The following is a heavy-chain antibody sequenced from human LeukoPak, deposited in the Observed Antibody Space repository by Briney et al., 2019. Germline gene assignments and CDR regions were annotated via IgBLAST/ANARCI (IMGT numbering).Heavy chain of an antibody. CDR3: ARQLYYYGSGSYYYFDY. V-gene: IGHV1-69*13. D-gene: IGHD3-10*01. CDR1: GGTFSSYA. CDR2: IIPIFGTA. J-gene: IGHJ4*02. Sequence: SVKVSCKASGGTFSSYAISWVRQAPGQGLEWMGGIIPIFGTANYAQKFQGRVTITVDESTSTAYMELNSLRSEDTAVYYCARQLYYYGSGSYYYFDYWGRGTLVTVSS.